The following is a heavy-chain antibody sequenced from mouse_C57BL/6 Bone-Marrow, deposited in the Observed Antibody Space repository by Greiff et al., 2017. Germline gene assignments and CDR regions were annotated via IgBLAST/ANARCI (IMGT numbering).Heavy chain of an antibody. CDR2: INPSNGGT. Sequence: HVQLLQSGTELVKPAASVSLSCKASGYTFTSYCMHWVQQPPGQGLEWLGNINPSNGGTNYNEMFTSKATLTVDKSSRTAYMQLSSLTAGDSAVYYCARGVFDYWGQGTTLTVSS. J-gene: IGHJ2*01. V-gene: IGHV1-53*01. CDR3: ARGVFDY. CDR1: GYTFTSYC.